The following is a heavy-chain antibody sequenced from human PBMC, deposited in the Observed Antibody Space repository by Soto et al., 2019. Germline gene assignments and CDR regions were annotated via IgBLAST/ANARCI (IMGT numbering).Heavy chain of an antibody. Sequence: ASVKVSCKASGGTFSSYAISWVRQAPGQGLEWMGGIIPIFGTANYTQKFQGRVTITADESTSTAYMELSSLRSEDTAVYYCARDGGYYYDSSGYQLDYWGQGTLVTVSS. J-gene: IGHJ4*02. D-gene: IGHD3-22*01. V-gene: IGHV1-69*13. CDR1: GGTFSSYA. CDR2: IIPIFGTA. CDR3: ARDGGYYYDSSGYQLDY.